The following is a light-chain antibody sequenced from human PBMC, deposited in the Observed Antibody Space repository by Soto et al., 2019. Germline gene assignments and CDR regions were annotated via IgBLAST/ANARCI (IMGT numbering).Light chain of an antibody. CDR1: SSDVGGYNY. J-gene: IGLJ1*01. V-gene: IGLV2-14*01. CDR2: DVN. Sequence: QSALTQPASVSGSPGQSITISCTGTSSDVGGYNYVSWYQQHPGKAPKLMSYDVNNRPSGVSNRFSGSKSGNTASLTISGLQAEDEADYYCSSYTTSSFYVFATGTKDTVL. CDR3: SSYTTSSFYV.